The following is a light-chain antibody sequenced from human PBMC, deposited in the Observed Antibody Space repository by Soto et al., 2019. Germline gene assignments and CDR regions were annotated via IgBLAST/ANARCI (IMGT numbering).Light chain of an antibody. V-gene: IGLV2-8*01. CDR2: EVS. CDR1: SSDVGGYNY. Sequence: QSVLTQPPSASGSPGQSVTISCTGTSSDVGGYNYVSWYQQHPGKAPKFMIYEVSKRPSGVPDRFSGSKSGNTASLTVSGLRADDEADYYCSSYAGSNNPVIFGGGTKVTVL. CDR3: SSYAGSNNPVI. J-gene: IGLJ2*01.